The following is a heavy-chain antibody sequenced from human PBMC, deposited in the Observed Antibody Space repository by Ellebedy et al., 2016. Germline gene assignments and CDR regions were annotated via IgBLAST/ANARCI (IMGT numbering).Heavy chain of an antibody. D-gene: IGHD3-22*01. CDR3: ARFPCYDSSGYIFDY. V-gene: IGHV1-18*01. CDR1: GGTFSSYA. CDR2: ISAYSANT. Sequence: ASVKVSCKASGGTFSSYAISWVRQAPGQGLEWMGWISAYSANTNYAQKLQGRVTMTTDTSTNTAYMELRSLRSDDTAVYYCARFPCYDSSGYIFDYWGQGTLVTVSS. J-gene: IGHJ4*02.